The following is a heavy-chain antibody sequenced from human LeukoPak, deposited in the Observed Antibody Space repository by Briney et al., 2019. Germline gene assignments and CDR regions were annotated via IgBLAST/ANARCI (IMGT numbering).Heavy chain of an antibody. J-gene: IGHJ4*02. Sequence: PGGSLRLSCAASGFTFSSYAMSWVRQAPGKGLEWVSSISSSSSYIYYADSVKGRFTISRDNAKNSLYLQMNSLRAEDTAVYYCARDRLAAAGNYWGQGTLVTVSS. D-gene: IGHD6-13*01. CDR2: ISSSSSYI. V-gene: IGHV3-21*01. CDR3: ARDRLAAAGNY. CDR1: GFTFSSYA.